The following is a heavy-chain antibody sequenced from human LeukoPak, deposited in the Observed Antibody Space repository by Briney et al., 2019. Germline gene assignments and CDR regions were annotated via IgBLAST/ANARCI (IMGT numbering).Heavy chain of an antibody. CDR1: GFTFSRNG. CDR2: ISSSGSTI. CDR3: ARGSSMIVVVISLFDY. V-gene: IGHV3-48*03. Sequence: PGGSLRLSCAASGFTFSRNGMTWVRQAPGKGLEWVSYISSSGSTIYYADSVKGRFTISRDNAKNSLYLQMNSLRAEDTAVYYCARGSSMIVVVISLFDYWGQGTLVTVSS. D-gene: IGHD3-22*01. J-gene: IGHJ4*02.